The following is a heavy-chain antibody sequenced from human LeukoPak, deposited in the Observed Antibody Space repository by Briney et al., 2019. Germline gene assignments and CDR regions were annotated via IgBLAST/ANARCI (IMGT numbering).Heavy chain of an antibody. CDR2: IYYSGST. CDR3: ARHKIAVAVFDY. D-gene: IGHD6-19*01. Sequence: SETLSLTCTVSGGSISSGGSYWSWIRQHPGKGLEWIGSIYYSGSTYYNPSLKSRVTISVDTSKNQFSLKLSSVTAADTAVYYCARHKIAVAVFDYWGQGTLVTVSS. V-gene: IGHV4-39*01. J-gene: IGHJ4*02. CDR1: GGSISSGGSY.